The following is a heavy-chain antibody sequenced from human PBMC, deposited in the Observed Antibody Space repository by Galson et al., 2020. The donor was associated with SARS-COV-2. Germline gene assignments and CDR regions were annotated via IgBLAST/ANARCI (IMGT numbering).Heavy chain of an antibody. Sequence: ASVKVSCKASGYRFTDFYIHWVRQAPGQGLEWMGWVNPISGGTNYAQKFQGRVTMTRDTSITTAYMDLSRLTSDDTAVYYCGRVPLVYYGSGSYSDYWGQGTLVTVSS. CDR1: GYRFTDFY. CDR2: VNPISGGT. V-gene: IGHV1-2*02. J-gene: IGHJ4*02. CDR3: GRVPLVYYGSGSYSDY. D-gene: IGHD3-10*01.